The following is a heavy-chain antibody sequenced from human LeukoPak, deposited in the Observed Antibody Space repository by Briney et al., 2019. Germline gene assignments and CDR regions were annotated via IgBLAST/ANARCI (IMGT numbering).Heavy chain of an antibody. CDR2: IFYSGST. CDR3: ARRRAGIYSGSYFPVYFDY. J-gene: IGHJ4*02. V-gene: IGHV4-39*07. D-gene: IGHD1-26*01. CDR1: GGSISTSNYY. Sequence: SETLSLTCTVSGGSISTSNYYWGWIRQPPGKGLEWIGNIFYSGSTYYSPSLKSRVTISLDTSRNQFSLKLSSVTAADTAVYYCARRRAGIYSGSYFPVYFDYWGQGTLVTVSP.